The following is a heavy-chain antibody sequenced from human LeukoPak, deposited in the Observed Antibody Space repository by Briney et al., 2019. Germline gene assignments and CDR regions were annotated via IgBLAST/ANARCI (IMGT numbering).Heavy chain of an antibody. CDR3: YTSITDY. Sequence: GRSLRLSCAASGFNVNNAWMSWVRQAPGKGLEWVGRIRSKIDGGATDYAAPVKGRFTISRDDSKNTLYLQINSLKIEDTAMYYCYTSITDYWGQGTLVTVSS. J-gene: IGHJ4*02. V-gene: IGHV3-15*07. CDR2: IRSKIDGGAT. CDR1: GFNVNNAW. D-gene: IGHD2-21*01.